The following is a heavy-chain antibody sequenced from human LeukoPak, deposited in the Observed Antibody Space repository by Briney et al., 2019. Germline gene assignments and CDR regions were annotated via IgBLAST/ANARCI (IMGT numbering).Heavy chain of an antibody. CDR2: TNSDGSTT. CDR1: GFTLINYW. D-gene: IGHD2-15*01. Sequence: GGSLRLSCAASGFTLINYWMHWVRQAPGKGLVWVSRTNSDGSTTNYADSVKGRFTISRDNAKNTLFLQMNSLRAEDTAVYYCARSLGGGGDYWGQGTLVTVSS. J-gene: IGHJ4*02. CDR3: ARSLGGGGDY. V-gene: IGHV3-74*01.